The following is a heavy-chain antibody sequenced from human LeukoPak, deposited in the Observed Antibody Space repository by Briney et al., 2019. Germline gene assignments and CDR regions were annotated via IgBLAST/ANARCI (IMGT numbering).Heavy chain of an antibody. CDR2: ISAYNGNT. V-gene: IGHV1-18*01. Sequence: ASVKVSCKASGYTFTSYGISWVRQAPGQGLEWMGWISAYNGNTNYAQKLQGRVTMTTDTSTSTAYMELRSLRPDDTAVYYCARVGFFGVVIGGGWFDPWGQGTLVTVSS. J-gene: IGHJ5*02. D-gene: IGHD3-3*01. CDR3: ARVGFFGVVIGGGWFDP. CDR1: GYTFTSYG.